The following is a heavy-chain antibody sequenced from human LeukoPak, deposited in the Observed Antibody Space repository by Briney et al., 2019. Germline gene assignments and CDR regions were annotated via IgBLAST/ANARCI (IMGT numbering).Heavy chain of an antibody. J-gene: IGHJ6*03. D-gene: IGHD3-10*01. CDR1: GGSLSFYY. CDR3: ARQLYVSGSYYAPMDV. CDR2: ISQNGDS. Sequence: SETLSLTCGVSGGSLSFYYWSWIRQSPGKGLEWIAEISQNGDSNYNMSLKSRVTISLDKSKNQVSLKLSSVTAADTAVYFCARQLYVSGSYYAPMDVWGKGTTVTISS. V-gene: IGHV4-34*01.